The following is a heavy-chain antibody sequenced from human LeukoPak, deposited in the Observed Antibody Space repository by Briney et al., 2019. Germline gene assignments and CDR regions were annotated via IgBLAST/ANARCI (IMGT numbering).Heavy chain of an antibody. J-gene: IGHJ5*02. CDR3: ARDSPIAAAGTGWFDP. D-gene: IGHD6-13*01. Sequence: SETLSLTCTVSGYSISSGYYWGWIRQPPGKGLEWIGYIYYSGSTNYNPSLKSRVTISVDTSKNQFSLKLSSVTAADTAVYYCARDSPIAAAGTGWFDPWGQGTLVTVSS. V-gene: IGHV4-38-2*02. CDR1: GYSISSGYY. CDR2: IYYSGST.